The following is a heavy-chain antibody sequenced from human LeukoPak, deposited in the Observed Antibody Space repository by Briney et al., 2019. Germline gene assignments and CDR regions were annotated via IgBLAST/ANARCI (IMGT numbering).Heavy chain of an antibody. CDR2: IYYSGST. D-gene: IGHD3-22*01. J-gene: IGHJ4*02. Sequence: PSETLSLTCTVSGGSISSSSYYWGWIRQPPGKGLEWIGSIYYSGSTYYNPSLKSRVTISVDTSKNQFSLKLSSVTAADTAVYYCASSDSSGYHTFDYWGQGTLVTVSS. CDR3: ASSDSSGYHTFDY. V-gene: IGHV4-39*07. CDR1: GGSISSSSYY.